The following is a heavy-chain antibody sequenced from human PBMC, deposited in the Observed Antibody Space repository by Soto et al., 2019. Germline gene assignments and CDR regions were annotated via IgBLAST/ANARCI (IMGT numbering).Heavy chain of an antibody. CDR3: ASDPFRDSLSSPSWTHIFDY. V-gene: IGHV1-69*02. CDR2: IIPILGIA. J-gene: IGHJ4*02. D-gene: IGHD2-2*01. Sequence: QVQLVQSGAEVKKPGSSVKVSCKASGGTFSSYTISWVRQAPGQGLEWMGRIIPILGIANYAQKFQGRVTITADKSTSTAYMELSSLRSEDTAVYYCASDPFRDSLSSPSWTHIFDYWGQGTLVTVSS. CDR1: GGTFSSYT.